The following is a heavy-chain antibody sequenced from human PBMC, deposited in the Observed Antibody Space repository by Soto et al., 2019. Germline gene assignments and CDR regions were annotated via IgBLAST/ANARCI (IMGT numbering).Heavy chain of an antibody. Sequence: EVQLLESGGGLVQPGESLRLSCAASGFTFSNYAMSWVRQAPGKGLEWVSSISSSGDSTYYADAVKGRFTISRDNSKNTLYLQMSSLRADDTAVYYCAKAALRYTWKSGGIDYWGQGTLVTVSS. V-gene: IGHV3-23*01. CDR3: AKAALRYTWKSGGIDY. CDR1: GFTFSNYA. CDR2: ISSSGDST. D-gene: IGHD1-20*01. J-gene: IGHJ4*02.